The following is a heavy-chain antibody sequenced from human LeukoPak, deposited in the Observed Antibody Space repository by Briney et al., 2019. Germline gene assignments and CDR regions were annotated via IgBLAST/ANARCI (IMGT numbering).Heavy chain of an antibody. V-gene: IGHV3-48*01. J-gene: IGHJ4*02. CDR1: GFTFSSYS. Sequence: GGSLRLSCAASGFTFSSYSMNWVRQAPGKGLAWVSYISSSSSTIYYADSVKGRFTISRDNAKNSLYLQLNSLRAEDTAVYYCASSGLIAVAGTKTYFDYGGQGTLVTVSS. D-gene: IGHD6-19*01. CDR2: ISSSSSTI. CDR3: ASSGLIAVAGTKTYFDY.